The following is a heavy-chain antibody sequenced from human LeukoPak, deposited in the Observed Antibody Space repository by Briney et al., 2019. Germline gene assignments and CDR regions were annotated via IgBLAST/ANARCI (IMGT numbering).Heavy chain of an antibody. CDR1: GFSFRNYW. V-gene: IGHV3-7*01. CDR3: ARDPHSGALDY. D-gene: IGHD1-26*01. CDR2: INQGGSVT. J-gene: IGHJ4*02. Sequence: GGSLRLSCEASGFSFRNYWMHWVRQAPGRGLEWLGNINQGGSVTNYVDSVKGRFSISRDNANNIMYLQMNYLRVEDTAVYYCARDPHSGALDYWGQGTLVTVSS.